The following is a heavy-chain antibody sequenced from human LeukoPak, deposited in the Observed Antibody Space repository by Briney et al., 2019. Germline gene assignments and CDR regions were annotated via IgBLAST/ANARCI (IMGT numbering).Heavy chain of an antibody. J-gene: IGHJ4*02. V-gene: IGHV4-59*02. Sequence: PSETLSLTCTVSGGSVRSYYWHWIRQPPGKGLEWIGDVYYNGNTNNNPSLKSRVTIGLDTSKNQFSLKLKSVTAADTAVYYCAREGAARNFDYWGQGILVTVSS. CDR3: AREGAARNFDY. D-gene: IGHD6-6*01. CDR2: VYYNGNT. CDR1: GGSVRSYY.